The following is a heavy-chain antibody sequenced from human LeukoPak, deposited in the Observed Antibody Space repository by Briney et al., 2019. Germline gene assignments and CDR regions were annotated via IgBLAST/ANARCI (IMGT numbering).Heavy chain of an antibody. J-gene: IGHJ3*02. CDR3: TRDCSGGSCWGDAFDI. D-gene: IGHD2-15*01. CDR1: GFTFGDYA. Sequence: PGGSLRLSCIASGFTFGDYAMSWVRQAPGKGLEWVGFIRSKAYGGSTEYAASVKSRFSISRDDSKRIAYLQMNSLRTEETAVSYCTRDCSGGSCWGDAFDIWGQGTMVTVSS. V-gene: IGHV3-49*04. CDR2: IRSKAYGGST.